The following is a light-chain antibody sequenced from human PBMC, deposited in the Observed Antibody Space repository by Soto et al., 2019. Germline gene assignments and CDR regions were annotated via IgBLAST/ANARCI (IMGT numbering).Light chain of an antibody. V-gene: IGKV3-15*01. CDR1: HYVSTN. CDR3: QHYNDWPPYT. Sequence: ETMVTQSPVTLSVSPGENVTISCRTSHYVSTNFAWFQHKPGQSPRLLIYGASRRATGIPDRFRGSVSGRAYRDFILTISSLQSEDSAVYYCQHYNDWPPYTFGQGTKLEIK. CDR2: GAS. J-gene: IGKJ2*01.